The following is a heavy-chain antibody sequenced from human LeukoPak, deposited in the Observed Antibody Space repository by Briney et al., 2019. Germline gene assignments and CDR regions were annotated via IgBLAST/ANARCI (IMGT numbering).Heavy chain of an antibody. J-gene: IGHJ4*02. D-gene: IGHD3-22*01. V-gene: IGHV3-30*02. CDR1: GFTFSSYG. Sequence: GGSLRLSCAASGFTFSSYGMHWVRQAPGKGLEWVAVIRYDGSNKYYADSVKGRFTISRDNSKNTLYLQMNRLRAEDTAVYYCAKDFSVYYYDSRVLDYWGQGTLVTVSS. CDR3: AKDFSVYYYDSRVLDY. CDR2: IRYDGSNK.